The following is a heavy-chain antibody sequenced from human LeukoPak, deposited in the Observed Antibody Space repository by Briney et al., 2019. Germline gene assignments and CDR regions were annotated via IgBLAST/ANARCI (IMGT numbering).Heavy chain of an antibody. CDR1: DGYISSYY. J-gene: IGHJ4*02. D-gene: IGHD2-2*01. Sequence: SETLSLACKVSDGYISSYYWHWIRQPPGKGLEWIGYIANGGVTTYSPSLQSRVTISVDTSNSQFSLKLASLTAADTAVYYCARERTRVTGWDFWGQGSLVTVSS. CDR2: IANGGVT. V-gene: IGHV4-59*01. CDR3: ARERTRVTGWDF.